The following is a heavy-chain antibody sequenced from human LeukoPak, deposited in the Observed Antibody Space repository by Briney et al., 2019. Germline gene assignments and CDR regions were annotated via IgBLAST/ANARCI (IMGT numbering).Heavy chain of an antibody. D-gene: IGHD4-17*01. J-gene: IGHJ3*02. V-gene: IGHV4-30-2*01. CDR3: ARASDYGAPRDAFDI. Sequence: SQTLSLTRAVSGGSITSGRYSWSWIRQPPGKGLEWIGYLYLGGSTHYNPSLRTRVTISLDRSKNQLSLNLTSVTAADTAVYYCARASDYGAPRDAFDIWGQGTTVTVSS. CDR2: LYLGGST. CDR1: GGSITSGRYS.